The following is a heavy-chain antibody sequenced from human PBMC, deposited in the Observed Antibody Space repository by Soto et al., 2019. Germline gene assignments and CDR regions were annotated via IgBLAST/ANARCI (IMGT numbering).Heavy chain of an antibody. V-gene: IGHV1-18*04. D-gene: IGHD6-13*01. CDR3: AREGVPGIAAAGTWFDP. Sequence: GASVKVSCKASGYNFMPYGVNWVRQAPGQALEWMGWISPWKGNTNYAQSFQGRVTMTTDTSTSTAYMELRSLRSDDTAVYYCAREGVPGIAAAGTWFDPWGQGTLVTVSS. J-gene: IGHJ5*02. CDR1: GYNFMPYG. CDR2: ISPWKGNT.